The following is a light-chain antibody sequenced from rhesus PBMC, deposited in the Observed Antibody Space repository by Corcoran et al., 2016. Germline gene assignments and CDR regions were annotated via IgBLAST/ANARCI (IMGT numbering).Light chain of an antibody. CDR2: GFS. CDR1: SSDVGFYNY. Sequence: QSAPTQPPSVSGSPGQSVTISCTGASSDVGFYNYVSWYQHHPGKAPKILISGFSTRPSGVSDRFSGSKSVNTASLTITGLQAGDEADYYCCSYPPSIIYIFGSGTRLTVL. J-gene: IGLJ1*01. CDR3: CSYPPSIIYI. V-gene: IGLV2S7*01.